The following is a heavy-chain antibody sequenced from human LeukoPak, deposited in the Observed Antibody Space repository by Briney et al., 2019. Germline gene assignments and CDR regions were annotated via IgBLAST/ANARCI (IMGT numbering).Heavy chain of an antibody. CDR3: ARAEGYDFWSGYSTRFDV. Sequence: PSETLSLTCTVSGGSISSYYWSWIRQPPGKGLEWIGYIYYSGSTNYNPSLKSRVTISVDTSKNQFSLKLSSVTAADTAVYYCARAEGYDFWSGYSTRFDVWGKGTTVTASS. CDR1: GGSISSYY. J-gene: IGHJ6*03. D-gene: IGHD3-3*01. V-gene: IGHV4-59*08. CDR2: IYYSGST.